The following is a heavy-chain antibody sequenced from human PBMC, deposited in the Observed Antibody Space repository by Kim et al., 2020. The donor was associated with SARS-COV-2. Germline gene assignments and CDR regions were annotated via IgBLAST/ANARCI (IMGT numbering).Heavy chain of an antibody. D-gene: IGHD3-10*01. J-gene: IGHJ4*01. CDR2: ISHSGST. V-gene: IGHV4-34*01. CDR1: GGSFSGYY. Sequence: SETLSLTCAVYGGSFSGYYWSWIRQPPGKGLEWIGEISHSGSTNYNPSLKSRVTITVDTSKKQFSLKLNSVTAADTAVYYCARTYYGSGSYQGPIFDYWG. CDR3: ARTYYGSGSYQGPIFDY.